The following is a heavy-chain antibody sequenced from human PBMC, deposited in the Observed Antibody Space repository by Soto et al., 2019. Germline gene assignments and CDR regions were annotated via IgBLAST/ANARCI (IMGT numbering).Heavy chain of an antibody. V-gene: IGHV4-59*01. CDR3: ARGYWFDP. CDR2: ISRSGSS. Sequence: PSETLSLTCTVSWGSIFSDDWTWIRQPPGKGLEWIGYISRSGSSSYAPSLKGRVTFSTDTSKNQLSLKMTYVTVADTAVYYCARGYWFDPWGTGTLVTVSP. J-gene: IGHJ5*02. CDR1: WGSIFSDD.